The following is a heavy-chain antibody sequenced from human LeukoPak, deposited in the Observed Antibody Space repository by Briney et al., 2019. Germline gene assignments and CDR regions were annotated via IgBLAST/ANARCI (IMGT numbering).Heavy chain of an antibody. V-gene: IGHV4-61*01. J-gene: IGHJ4*02. CDR2: IYYSGST. D-gene: IGHD2-15*01. Sequence: SETLSLTCTVSGGSVSSGSYYWSWIRQPPGKGLEWIGYIYYSGSTNYNPSLKSRVTISVDTSKNQFSLKLSSVTAADTAVYYCARGVVVAASPDYFDYWGQGTLVTVSS. CDR3: ARGVVVAASPDYFDY. CDR1: GGSVSSGSYY.